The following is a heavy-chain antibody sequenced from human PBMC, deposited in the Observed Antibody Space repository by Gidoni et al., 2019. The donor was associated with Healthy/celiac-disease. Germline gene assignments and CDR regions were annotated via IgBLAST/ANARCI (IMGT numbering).Heavy chain of an antibody. D-gene: IGHD4-4*01. Sequence: QVQLQQWGAGLLKPSETLSLTCAVYGGSFSGYYWSWFRQPPGKGLEWIGEINHSGSTNYNPSLKSRVTISVDTSKNQFSLKLSSVTAADTAVYYCARSGRIRMTTVTTRWFDPWGQGTLVTVSS. CDR1: GGSFSGYY. J-gene: IGHJ5*02. CDR3: ARSGRIRMTTVTTRWFDP. CDR2: INHSGST. V-gene: IGHV4-34*01.